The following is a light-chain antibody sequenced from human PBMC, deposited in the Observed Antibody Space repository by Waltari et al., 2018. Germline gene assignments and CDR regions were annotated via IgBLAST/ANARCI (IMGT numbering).Light chain of an antibody. Sequence: DIVMTQSPSSLSASVGDKVTITCRASQIISNYLNWYQQKPWEAPKLLMYEASTLESGVPSRFSGGRSGTDFTLIINSLQPEDDATYYCQQSYNYPRSFGQGTKLE. CDR3: QQSYNYPRS. J-gene: IGKJ2*03. CDR1: QIISNY. CDR2: EAS. V-gene: IGKV1-39*01.